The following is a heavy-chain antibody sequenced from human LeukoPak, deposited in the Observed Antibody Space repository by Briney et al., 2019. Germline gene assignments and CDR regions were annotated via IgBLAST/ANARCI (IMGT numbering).Heavy chain of an antibody. J-gene: IGHJ3*02. CDR3: ARDLGISYYDSSGSSQSAFDI. CDR1: GGSISSYY. V-gene: IGHV4-59*01. D-gene: IGHD3-22*01. CDR2: IYYSGST. Sequence: SETLSLTCTVSGGSISSYYWSWIRQPPGKGLEWIGYIYYSGSTNCNPSLKSRVTISVDTSKNQFSLKLSSVTAADTAVYYCARDLGISYYDSSGSSQSAFDIWGQGTMVTVSS.